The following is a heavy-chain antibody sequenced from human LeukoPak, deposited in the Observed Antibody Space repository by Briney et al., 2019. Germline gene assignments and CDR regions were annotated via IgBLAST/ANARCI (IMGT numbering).Heavy chain of an antibody. Sequence: GGSLRLSCAASGFTFSSYEMNWVRQAPGKGLEWVSYISSSGSTIYYADSVKGRFTISRDNAKNSLYLQMNSLRAEDTAVYYCARDGYDSSGYYYYYYMDVWGKGTTVTVSS. CDR3: ARDGYDSSGYYYYYYMDV. V-gene: IGHV3-48*03. J-gene: IGHJ6*03. CDR1: GFTFSSYE. D-gene: IGHD3-22*01. CDR2: ISSSGSTI.